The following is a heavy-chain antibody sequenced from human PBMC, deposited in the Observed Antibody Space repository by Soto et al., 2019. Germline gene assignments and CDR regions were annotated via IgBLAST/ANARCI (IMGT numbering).Heavy chain of an antibody. CDR3: ARQSASYYDSSGYAFDY. D-gene: IGHD3-22*01. V-gene: IGHV4-30-2*01. Sequence: QLQLQESGSGLVKPSQTLSLTCAVSGGSISSGSYSWSWIRQPPGKGLEWIGYIYHSGSSYYNPSLNSRVSISVDSSKNQFSLKLSSVTAADTAVYYCARQSASYYDSSGYAFDYWGQGTLVTVSS. J-gene: IGHJ4*02. CDR2: IYHSGSS. CDR1: GGSISSGSYS.